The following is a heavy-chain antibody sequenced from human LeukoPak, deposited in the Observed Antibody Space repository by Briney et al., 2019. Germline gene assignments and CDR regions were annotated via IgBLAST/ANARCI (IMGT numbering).Heavy chain of an antibody. J-gene: IGHJ4*02. CDR3: ARGAPGSYCSGGSCPYFDY. CDR2: ISAYNGNT. V-gene: IGHV1-18*01. CDR1: GYTFTSYG. Sequence: GASVKVSCKASGYTFTSYGISWVRQAPGQGLEWMGWISAYNGNTNYAQKFQGRVTLTTNTSVSTAYMELSSLRSEDTAIYYCARGAPGSYCSGGSCPYFDYWGQGTLVSVSS. D-gene: IGHD2-15*01.